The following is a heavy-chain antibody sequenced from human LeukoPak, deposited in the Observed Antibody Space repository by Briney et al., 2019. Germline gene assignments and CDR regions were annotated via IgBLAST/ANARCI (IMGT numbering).Heavy chain of an antibody. J-gene: IGHJ3*02. Sequence: GGSLRLSCAASGFTFSSYWMIWVRQAPGKGLEWVANIKEDGSKIYYVDSVKGRFTISRDNAKNSLYLQMNSLRAEDTAVYFCTRDRNNYDSSGYYDAFDIWGQGTMVTVSS. CDR1: GFTFSSYW. V-gene: IGHV3-7*01. CDR3: TRDRNNYDSSGYYDAFDI. D-gene: IGHD3-22*01. CDR2: IKEDGSKI.